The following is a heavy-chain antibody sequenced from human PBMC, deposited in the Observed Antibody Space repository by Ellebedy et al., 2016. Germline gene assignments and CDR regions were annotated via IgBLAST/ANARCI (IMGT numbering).Heavy chain of an antibody. J-gene: IGHJ6*03. CDR1: GGSISSIGYY. Sequence: SETLSLTXTVSGGSISSIGYYWSWIRQHPGKGLEWIGYIYYSGSTYYNPSLKSRVTISVDTSKNQFSLKLSSVTAADTAVYNCARVVYSYGSSDYTMDVWGKGTTVTVSS. D-gene: IGHD5-18*01. V-gene: IGHV4-31*03. CDR2: IYYSGST. CDR3: ARVVYSYGSSDYTMDV.